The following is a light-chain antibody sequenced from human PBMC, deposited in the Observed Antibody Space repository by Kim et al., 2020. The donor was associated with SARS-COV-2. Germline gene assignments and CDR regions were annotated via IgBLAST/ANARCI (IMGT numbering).Light chain of an antibody. J-gene: IGKJ4*01. CDR3: QQSYSTPPVT. CDR2: AAS. CDR1: QSISSY. V-gene: IGKV1-39*01. Sequence: DIQMTQSPSSPSASVGDRVTITCRASQSISSYLNWYQQKPGKAPKLLIYAASSLQSGVPSRFSGSGSGTDFTLTISSLQPEDFATYYCQQSYSTPPVTFGGGTKLEI.